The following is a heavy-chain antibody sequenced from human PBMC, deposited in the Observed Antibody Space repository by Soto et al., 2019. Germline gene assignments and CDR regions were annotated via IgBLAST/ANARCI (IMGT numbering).Heavy chain of an antibody. Sequence: QVQLQESGPGLVKPSETLSLTCTVSGGSISSYYWSWIRQPAGKGLEWIGRIYTSGSTNYNPSLKSRVTMSVDTSKNQFSLKLSSVTAADTAVYYCARGWELPNVDYYYGMDVWGQGTTVTVSS. J-gene: IGHJ6*02. CDR2: IYTSGST. V-gene: IGHV4-4*07. D-gene: IGHD1-26*01. CDR1: GGSISSYY. CDR3: ARGWELPNVDYYYGMDV.